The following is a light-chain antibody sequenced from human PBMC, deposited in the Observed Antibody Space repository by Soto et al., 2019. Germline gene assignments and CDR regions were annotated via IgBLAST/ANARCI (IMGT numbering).Light chain of an antibody. J-gene: IGKJ4*01. CDR3: QQYFIAPFT. CDR1: QSVLVSPDNKNY. Sequence: DIVMTQSPDSLAVSLGETATINCKSSQSVLVSPDNKNYLAWYQQKPGQPPRLLIYWAFFRESGVPDRFSGSGSGTDFTLTISSLRAEDVAVYYCQQYFIAPFTFGGGTKVEIK. CDR2: WAF. V-gene: IGKV4-1*01.